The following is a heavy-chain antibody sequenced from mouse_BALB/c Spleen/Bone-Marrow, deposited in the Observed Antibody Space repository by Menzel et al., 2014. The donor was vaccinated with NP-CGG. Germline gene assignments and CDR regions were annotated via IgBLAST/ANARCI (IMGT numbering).Heavy chain of an antibody. V-gene: IGHV1-4*01. D-gene: IGHD1-1*01. Sequence: VQLQQSGAELARPGASVKMSCKASGYTFTSYTMHWVKQRPGQGLEWIGYINPSSGYTNYNQKFKDKATLTADKSSSTAYMQLSSLTSEDSAVYHCARSRDFTTGFAYWGQGTLVTVSA. CDR3: ARSRDFTTGFAY. CDR2: INPSSGYT. J-gene: IGHJ3*01. CDR1: GYTFTSYT.